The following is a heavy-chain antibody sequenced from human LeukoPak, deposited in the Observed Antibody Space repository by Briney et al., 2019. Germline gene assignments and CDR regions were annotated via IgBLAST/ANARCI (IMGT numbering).Heavy chain of an antibody. V-gene: IGHV3-33*01. D-gene: IGHD5-18*01. Sequence: GGSLRLSCAASGFTFSSYGMHWVCQAPGKGLERVAVIWYDGSNKYYADSAKGRFTISRDNSKNALYLQMNSLRAEDTAVYYCARDREGSVDTAMVEGDAFDIWGQGTMVTVSS. CDR2: IWYDGSNK. J-gene: IGHJ3*02. CDR1: GFTFSSYG. CDR3: ARDREGSVDTAMVEGDAFDI.